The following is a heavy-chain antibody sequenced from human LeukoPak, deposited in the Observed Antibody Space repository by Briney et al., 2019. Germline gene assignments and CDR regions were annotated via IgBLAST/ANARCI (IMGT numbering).Heavy chain of an antibody. CDR3: ARGYGPEYFQH. V-gene: IGHV3-53*01. J-gene: IGHJ1*01. CDR2: IYSGGST. Sequence: PGGSLRLSCAASGFTVSSNYMSWVRQAPGKGLERVSVIYSGGSTYYADSVKGRFTISRENSKNTLYLQMNSLRAEDTAVYYCARGYGPEYFQHWGQGTLVTVSS. CDR1: GFTVSSNY. D-gene: IGHD5-18*01.